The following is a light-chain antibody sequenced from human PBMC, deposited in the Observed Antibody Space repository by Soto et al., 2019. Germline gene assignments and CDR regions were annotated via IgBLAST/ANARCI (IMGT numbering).Light chain of an antibody. J-gene: IGKJ5*01. Sequence: ELLLTQSPDTLSLSPGYSATISGGASQRVSRNVAWYQQKPGQAPRLLIYGASSRATGIPDRFSGSKSGTDFTLTIRGLEPEDAAVYYCQQYGSSPITFGQGTRLEI. CDR3: QQYGSSPIT. V-gene: IGKV3-20*01. CDR2: GAS. CDR1: QRVSRN.